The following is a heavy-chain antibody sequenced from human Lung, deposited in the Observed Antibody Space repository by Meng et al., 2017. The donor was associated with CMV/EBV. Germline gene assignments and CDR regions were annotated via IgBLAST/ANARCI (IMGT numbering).Heavy chain of an antibody. J-gene: IGHJ4*02. Sequence: ASXXVSXKASGYTFTGYYMHWVRQAPGQGLEWMGWISPNSGGTNYAQNFQGRVTMTRDTSISTAYMELSRLRSDDTAVYYCARGDYSSTLPFDYWGQGTXVTGYS. CDR1: GYTFTGYY. D-gene: IGHD6-13*01. CDR2: ISPNSGGT. CDR3: ARGDYSSTLPFDY. V-gene: IGHV1-2*02.